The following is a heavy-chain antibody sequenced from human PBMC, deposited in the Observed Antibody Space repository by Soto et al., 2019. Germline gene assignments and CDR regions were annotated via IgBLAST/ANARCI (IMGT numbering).Heavy chain of an antibody. Sequence: GESLKISCQASGYSFASYWISWVRQMPAKGLEWMGRIDPSDSYANYSPSFQGHVTFSADKSISTAYLQWSSLRASDTAMYYCARHKAFYYDSSGAWGQGTMVTVSS. CDR2: IDPSDSYA. D-gene: IGHD3-22*01. J-gene: IGHJ5*02. CDR3: ARHKAFYYDSSGA. V-gene: IGHV5-10-1*01. CDR1: GYSFASYW.